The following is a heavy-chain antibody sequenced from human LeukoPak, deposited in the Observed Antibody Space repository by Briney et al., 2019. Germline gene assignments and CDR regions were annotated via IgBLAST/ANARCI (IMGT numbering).Heavy chain of an antibody. V-gene: IGHV1-3*01. D-gene: IGHD5-24*01. J-gene: IGHJ4*02. CDR2: INAGNGNT. Sequence: ASVKVSCKASEYTFTDYAINWVRQAPGQRLEWVGWINAGNGNTRYSQRFQGRVTITRDTSASTAYMELSSLTSEDTAVYYCARGRWSATTASYYLDFWGQGTLVTVSS. CDR3: ARGRWSATTASYYLDF. CDR1: EYTFTDYA.